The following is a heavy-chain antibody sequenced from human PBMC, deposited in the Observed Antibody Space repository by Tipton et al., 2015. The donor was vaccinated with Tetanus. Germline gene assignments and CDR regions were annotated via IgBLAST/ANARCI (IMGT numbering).Heavy chain of an antibody. V-gene: IGHV4-59*01. CDR2: FTYSRTT. Sequence: TLSLTCTVSGGSLSSSHWAWIRQPPGKGLEWVGKFTYSRTTNYNSSLKSRVTMSLDRSTSQFSLKLTSATAADTAVYYCARERIRLIGEVIFRYFDLWGRGTLVTVSS. D-gene: IGHD3-3*02. CDR3: ARERIRLIGEVIFRYFDL. J-gene: IGHJ2*01. CDR1: GGSLSSSH.